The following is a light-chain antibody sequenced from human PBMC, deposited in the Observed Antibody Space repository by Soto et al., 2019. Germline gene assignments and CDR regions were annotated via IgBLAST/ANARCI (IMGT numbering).Light chain of an antibody. CDR2: DAS. CDR1: QDIYNY. V-gene: IGKV1-33*01. CDR3: QQYDNLPIT. J-gene: IGKJ5*01. Sequence: DIQMTQSPSSLSASVGDRVTITCQASQDIYNYLNWYQQKPGKAPKLLICDASNLETGVPSRFSGSGSGTDFTLTISSLQPEDIATYYCQQYDNLPITFGQGTRLEIK.